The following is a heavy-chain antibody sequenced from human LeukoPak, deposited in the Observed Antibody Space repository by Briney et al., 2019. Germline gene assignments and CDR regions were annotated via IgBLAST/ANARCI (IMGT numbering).Heavy chain of an antibody. CDR3: ARHFFVGAEDAFDI. J-gene: IGHJ3*02. D-gene: IGHD2/OR15-2a*01. CDR1: GGSISSGGDD. CDR2: IYHSGST. Sequence: PSQTLSLTCTVAGGSISSGGDDWGWIRQPGGKGLEWIGYIYHSGSTYYNPSLKSRVTISVDTSKNQFSLKLSSVTAADTAVYYCARHFFVGAEDAFDIWGQGTMVTVSS. V-gene: IGHV4-30-2*01.